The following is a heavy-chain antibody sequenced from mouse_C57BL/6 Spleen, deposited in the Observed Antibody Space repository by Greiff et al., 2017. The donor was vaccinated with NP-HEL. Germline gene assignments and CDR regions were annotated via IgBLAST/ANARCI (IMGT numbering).Heavy chain of an antibody. Sequence: EVQRVESGGGLVKPGGSLKLSCAASGFTFSSYAMSWVRQTPEKRLEWVATISDGGSYTYYPDNVKGRFTISRDNAKNNLYLQMSHLKSEDTAMYYCARERLGNWDPYWYFDVWGTGTTVTVSS. D-gene: IGHD4-1*01. V-gene: IGHV5-4*01. J-gene: IGHJ1*03. CDR1: GFTFSSYA. CDR2: ISDGGSYT. CDR3: ARERLGNWDPYWYFDV.